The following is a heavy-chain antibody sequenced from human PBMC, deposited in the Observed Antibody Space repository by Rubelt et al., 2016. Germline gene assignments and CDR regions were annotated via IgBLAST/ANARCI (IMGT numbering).Heavy chain of an antibody. J-gene: IGHJ6*02. CDR3: ARERGSYGMDV. CDR2: INHSGST. V-gene: IGHV4-34*02. Sequence: QIQLQQWGAGLLKPSETLSLTCAVHGGSLSGYYWSWIRQPPGKGLEWIGEINHSGSTNYNPSLKSRVTISVEKSKNQFSPKLSSGNAADTAVDYCARERGSYGMDVWGQGTTVTVSS. CDR1: GGSLSGYY. D-gene: IGHD3-16*01.